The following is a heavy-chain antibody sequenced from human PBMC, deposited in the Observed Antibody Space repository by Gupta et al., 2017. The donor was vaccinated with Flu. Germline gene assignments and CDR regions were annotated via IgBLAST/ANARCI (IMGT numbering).Heavy chain of an antibody. CDR3: ATGGGVRFFDY. V-gene: IGHV3-23*01. CDR2: ISGSGGNT. CDR1: FTFSNYA. Sequence: FTFSNYAMSWVRQAPGKGLEWVSSISGSGGNTYDADSVKGRFTISREKSKNTLYLLMKRLRAEDTALYYWATGGGVRFFDYWGQGTLVQVS. J-gene: IGHJ4*02. D-gene: IGHD2-8*01.